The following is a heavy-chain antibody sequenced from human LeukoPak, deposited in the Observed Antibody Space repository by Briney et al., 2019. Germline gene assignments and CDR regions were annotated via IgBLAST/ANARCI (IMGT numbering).Heavy chain of an antibody. D-gene: IGHD3-22*01. CDR3: TKSSSSSDISGYNDY. V-gene: IGHV3-74*01. Sequence: GGSLRLSCAASGFTFSSYWMHWVRQAPGKGLVWVSRINSDGSSTSYADSVKGRFTISRDNAKNTLYLQMSSLRAEDTAVYYCTKSSSSSDISGYNDYWGQGTLVTVSS. CDR2: INSDGSST. CDR1: GFTFSSYW. J-gene: IGHJ4*02.